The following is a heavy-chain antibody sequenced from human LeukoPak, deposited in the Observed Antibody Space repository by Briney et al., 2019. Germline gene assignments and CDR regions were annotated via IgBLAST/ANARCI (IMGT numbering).Heavy chain of an antibody. Sequence: NPSETLSLTCTVSGGSISSYYWSWIRQPPGKGLEWIAYISDIGSINYNPSLKSRVTISLDTSKNQSSLKLSSVTAADTAVYYCAGHHPRNTVDFWGQGTLVTVSS. D-gene: IGHD2/OR15-2a*01. CDR2: ISDIGSI. CDR3: AGHHPRNTVDF. J-gene: IGHJ4*02. V-gene: IGHV4-59*08. CDR1: GGSISSYY.